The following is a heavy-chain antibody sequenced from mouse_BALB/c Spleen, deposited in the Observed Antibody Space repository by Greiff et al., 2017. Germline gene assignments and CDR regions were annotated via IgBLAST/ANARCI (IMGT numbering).Heavy chain of an antibody. Sequence: EVKLQESGPGLVKPSQSLSLTCTVTGYSITSDYAWNWIRQFPGNKLEWMGYISYSGSTSYNPSLKSRISITRDTSKNQFFLQLNSVTTEDTATYYCARRNFYYAMDYWGQGTSVTVSS. CDR3: ARRNFYYAMDY. J-gene: IGHJ4*01. D-gene: IGHD2-1*01. CDR1: GYSITSDYA. V-gene: IGHV3-2*02. CDR2: ISYSGST.